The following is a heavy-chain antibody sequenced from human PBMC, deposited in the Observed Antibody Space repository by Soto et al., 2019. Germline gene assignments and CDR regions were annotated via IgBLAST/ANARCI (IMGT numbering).Heavy chain of an antibody. CDR3: ARSRNLDV. Sequence: QVQVQQWGAGLLKFSATLSLTCAVNGGSFSGWHWNWIRQPPGKGLEWIGEASHTGGTNYNPSLESRVTISVDRSRNQLSLKLTSVSAAETAVYYCARSRNLDVWGPGTTVIVSS. D-gene: IGHD1-1*01. V-gene: IGHV4-34*01. J-gene: IGHJ6*02. CDR2: ASHTGGT. CDR1: GGSFSGWH.